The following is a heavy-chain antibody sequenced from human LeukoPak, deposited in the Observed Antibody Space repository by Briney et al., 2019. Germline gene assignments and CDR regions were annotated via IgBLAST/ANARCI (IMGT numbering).Heavy chain of an antibody. CDR2: ISGSGGST. CDR1: GFTFSSYA. CDR3: AKESGRNVDTASDY. D-gene: IGHD5-18*01. J-gene: IGHJ4*02. V-gene: IGHV3-23*01. Sequence: GGSLRLSCAASGFTFSSYAMSWVRQAPGKGREWGSAISGSGGSTYYADSVKGRFTISRDNSKNTLYLQMNSLRAEDTAVYYCAKESGRNVDTASDYWGQGTLVTVSS.